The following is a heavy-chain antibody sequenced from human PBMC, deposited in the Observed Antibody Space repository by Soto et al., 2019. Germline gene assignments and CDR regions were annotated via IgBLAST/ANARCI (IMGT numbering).Heavy chain of an antibody. CDR2: ISSSSSYI. J-gene: IGHJ6*03. Sequence: EVQLVESGGGLVKPGGSLRVSCAASGFTFGSYSLTWVRQAPGKGLEWVSYISSSSSYIYYADSVKGRFTISRGNDKNSLYLQMISLRAEDAAVYYCAGDSGGGGYYCYYYFDVWGKGTTVTVSS. CDR3: AGDSGGGGYYCYYYFDV. D-gene: IGHD2-15*01. V-gene: IGHV3-21*02. CDR1: GFTFGSYS.